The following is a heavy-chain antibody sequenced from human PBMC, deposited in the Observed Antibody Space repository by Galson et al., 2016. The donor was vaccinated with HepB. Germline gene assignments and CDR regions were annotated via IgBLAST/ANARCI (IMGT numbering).Heavy chain of an antibody. V-gene: IGHV4-39*01. J-gene: IGHJ3*02. CDR1: SGSISSSRYY. Sequence: ETLSLTCTVSSGSISSSRYYWGWIRQPPGKGLEWIGSVYYSGTAYYDPSLRSRVSISVDTSKNQFSLRLSSVTAADTAVYYCASHCGGDCYNNLADAFDIWGRGTMVTVSS. CDR2: VYYSGTA. D-gene: IGHD2-21*01. CDR3: ASHCGGDCYNNLADAFDI.